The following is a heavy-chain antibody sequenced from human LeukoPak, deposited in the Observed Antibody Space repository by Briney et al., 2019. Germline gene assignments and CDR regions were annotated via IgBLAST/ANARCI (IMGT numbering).Heavy chain of an antibody. Sequence: PGGSLRLSCAASGFTFSSYAMSWVRQAPGKGLEWVSAISGSGGSTYYADSVKGRFTISRDNFKNTLYLQMNSLRAEDTAVYYCATYSSSWYCFDYWGQGTLVTVSS. CDR2: ISGSGGST. D-gene: IGHD6-13*01. V-gene: IGHV3-23*01. CDR1: GFTFSSYA. J-gene: IGHJ4*02. CDR3: ATYSSSWYCFDY.